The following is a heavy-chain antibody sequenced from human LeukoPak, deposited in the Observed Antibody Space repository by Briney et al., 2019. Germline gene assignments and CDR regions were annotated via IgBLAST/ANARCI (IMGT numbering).Heavy chain of an antibody. Sequence: SETLSLTCAVYGESFSGYYWSWFRQPPGKGLEWIGEINHSGSTNYNPSLKSRVTISVDTSKNRFSLKLSSVTAADTAVYYCAGTADYSSFLAYWGQGTLVTVSS. CDR1: GESFSGYY. V-gene: IGHV4-34*01. D-gene: IGHD4-11*01. J-gene: IGHJ4*02. CDR2: INHSGST. CDR3: AGTADYSSFLAY.